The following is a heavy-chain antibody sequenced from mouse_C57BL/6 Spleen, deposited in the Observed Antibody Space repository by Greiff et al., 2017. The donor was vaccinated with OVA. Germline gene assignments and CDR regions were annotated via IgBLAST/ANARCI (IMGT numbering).Heavy chain of an antibody. CDR2: IDPNSGGT. Sequence: QVQLKQPGAELVKPGAPLKLPARALATTSPSYWWHWGKQRPGGGFEWIGRIDPNSGGTKYNEKFKSKATLTVDKPSSTAYMQLSSLTSEDSAVYYCARSYGNYEYFDVWGTGTTVTVSS. V-gene: IGHV1-72*01. D-gene: IGHD2-10*02. CDR1: ATTSPSYW. J-gene: IGHJ1*03. CDR3: ARSYGNYEYFDV.